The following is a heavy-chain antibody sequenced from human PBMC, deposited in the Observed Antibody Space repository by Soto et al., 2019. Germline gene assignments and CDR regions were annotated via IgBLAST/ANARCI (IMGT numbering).Heavy chain of an antibody. CDR3: TRYYYESSGSYVY. J-gene: IGHJ4*02. CDR1: GFTFGSYA. D-gene: IGHD3-22*01. Sequence: LSLSCTGSGFTFGSYALSWVRQAPGKGLEWVGVIRSEANGGTTDYAASVKGRITISRDDSKSIAYMEINSLQTEDTAVYYCTRYYYESSGSYVYWGQGAMVTVYS. CDR2: IRSEANGGTT. V-gene: IGHV3-49*04.